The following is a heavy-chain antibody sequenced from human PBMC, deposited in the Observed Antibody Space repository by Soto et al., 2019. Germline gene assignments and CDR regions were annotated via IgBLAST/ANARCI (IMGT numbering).Heavy chain of an antibody. V-gene: IGHV3-23*01. CDR1: GFTFSSYA. Sequence: GGSLRLSCAASGFTFSSYAMSWVRQAPGKGLEWVSAISGSGGSTYYADSVKGRFTISRDNSKNTLYLQMNSLRAEDTAVYYCAKVVIGSYSYGFLFDYWGQGTLVTVSS. CDR3: AKVVIGSYSYGFLFDY. J-gene: IGHJ4*02. CDR2: ISGSGGST. D-gene: IGHD5-18*01.